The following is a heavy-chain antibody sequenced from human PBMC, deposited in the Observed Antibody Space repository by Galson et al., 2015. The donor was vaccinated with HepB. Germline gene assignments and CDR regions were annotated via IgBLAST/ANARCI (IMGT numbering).Heavy chain of an antibody. J-gene: IGHJ6*02. V-gene: IGHV3-33*08. Sequence: SLRLSCAASGFTFSSYGMHWVRQAPGKGLEWVAVIWYDGSNKYYADSVKGRFTISRDNSKNTLYLQMNSLRAEDTAVYYCARYCSSTSCRYYYYGMDVWGQGTTVTVSS. CDR2: IWYDGSNK. CDR1: GFTFSSYG. CDR3: ARYCSSTSCRYYYYGMDV. D-gene: IGHD2-2*01.